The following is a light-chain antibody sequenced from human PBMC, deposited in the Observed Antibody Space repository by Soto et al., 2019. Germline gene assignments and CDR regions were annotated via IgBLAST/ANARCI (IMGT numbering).Light chain of an antibody. CDR3: QQYNSYPT. Sequence: DIQMTQSPSTLSASVGDRVTITCRASQSISSWLAWYQQKPGKAPKLLIYKASSLESGVQSRFSGSGSGTAFTLTISRLQPDDFATYYCQQYNSYPTFGQGTKVEIK. CDR2: KAS. CDR1: QSISSW. V-gene: IGKV1-5*03. J-gene: IGKJ1*01.